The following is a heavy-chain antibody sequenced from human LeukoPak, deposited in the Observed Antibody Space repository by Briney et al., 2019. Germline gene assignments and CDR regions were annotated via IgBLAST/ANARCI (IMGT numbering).Heavy chain of an antibody. V-gene: IGHV4-34*01. Sequence: SETLSLTCAVYGGSFSGYYWSWIRQPPGKGLEWIGEINHSGSTNYNPSLKSRVTISVDTSKNQFSLKLSSVTAADTAVYYYARVDWLGRLIWGQGTLVTVSS. D-gene: IGHD6-19*01. CDR2: INHSGST. CDR3: ARVDWLGRLI. CDR1: GGSFSGYY. J-gene: IGHJ4*02.